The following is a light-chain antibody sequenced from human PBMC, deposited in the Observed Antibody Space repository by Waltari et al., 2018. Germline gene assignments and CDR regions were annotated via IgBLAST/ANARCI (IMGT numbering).Light chain of an antibody. Sequence: DIQMTQSPSSLSASVGDRVTITCRASQGISHYLAWYQQKPGKAPKLLIYASSTLHSGVPSRFSGSGSGTHFTLTINSLQPEDVATYYCQKYNNAPLTFGGGTKVEIK. CDR3: QKYNNAPLT. V-gene: IGKV1-27*01. CDR2: ASS. J-gene: IGKJ4*01. CDR1: QGISHY.